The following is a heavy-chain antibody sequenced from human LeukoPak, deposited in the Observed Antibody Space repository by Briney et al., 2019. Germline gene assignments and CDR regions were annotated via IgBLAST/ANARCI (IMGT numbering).Heavy chain of an antibody. J-gene: IGHJ6*03. V-gene: IGHV4-38-2*01. CDR1: GYSISSGYY. CDR3: ARYGRAMDV. D-gene: IGHD1-26*01. Sequence: SETLSLTCGVSGYSISSGYYWGWIRQPPGKELEWIGSIYQSGSTYYNPSLKSRVTILADRSKNQFSLKLSSVTASDTAVYYCARYGRAMDVWGKGTTVTVSS. CDR2: IYQSGST.